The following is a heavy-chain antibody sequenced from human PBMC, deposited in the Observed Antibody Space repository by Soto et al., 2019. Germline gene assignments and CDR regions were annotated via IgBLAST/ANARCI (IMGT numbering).Heavy chain of an antibody. CDR2: IYHSGST. D-gene: IGHD3-10*01. V-gene: IGHV4-4*02. J-gene: IGHJ4*02. CDR1: GGSISSSNW. Sequence: QVQLQESGPGLVKPSGTLSLTCAVSGGSISSSNWWSWVRQPPGKGLEWIGEIYHSGSTNYNPSLKSRVTISVDKSKNQFSLKLSAVTAADTAVYYCARTYYYGSGSYYIYFDYWGQGTLVTVSS. CDR3: ARTYYYGSGSYYIYFDY.